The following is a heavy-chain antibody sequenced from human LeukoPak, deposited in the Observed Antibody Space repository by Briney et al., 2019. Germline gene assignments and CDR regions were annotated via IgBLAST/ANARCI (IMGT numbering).Heavy chain of an antibody. Sequence: PAGRSLRLSCAASGFTFSDYAITWVRQAAGKGLEWVSSISDTGRRTYYTDSVKGRFTISRDDSKKAVYLEMSTLRVEDTAIYFCGRHDSFIPFWGQGTLVTVSS. CDR3: GRHDSFIPF. V-gene: IGHV3-23*01. J-gene: IGHJ4*02. CDR1: GFTFSDYA. D-gene: IGHD3-16*02. CDR2: ISDTGRRT.